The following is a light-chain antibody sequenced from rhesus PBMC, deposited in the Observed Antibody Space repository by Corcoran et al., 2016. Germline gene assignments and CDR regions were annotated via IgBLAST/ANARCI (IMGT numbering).Light chain of an antibody. V-gene: IGKV3-42*02. CDR1: QSVGSN. CDR2: DAS. J-gene: IGKJ1*01. Sequence: ETVVTQSPATLSLSPGERATLSCRASQSVGSNLAWYRQKPGPAPKLLNSDASSRATGIPDRFSGSGSGTEFPLTISSLEPEDVGVYYGHPYNNWWTFGQGTKVEIK. CDR3: HPYNNWWT.